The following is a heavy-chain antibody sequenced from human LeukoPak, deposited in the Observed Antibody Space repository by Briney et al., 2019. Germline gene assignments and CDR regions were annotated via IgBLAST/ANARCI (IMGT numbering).Heavy chain of an antibody. D-gene: IGHD6-13*01. CDR1: GGFFSGYY. Sequence: SETLSLTCAVYGGFFSGYYWSWIRQPPGKGLEWIGEINQSGSTNYNPSLKSRVTISIETSKNQFSLKLSSVTAADTAVYYCARGDPSSSWYSFGFDPWGQGTLVTVSS. CDR3: ARGDPSSSWYSFGFDP. J-gene: IGHJ5*02. V-gene: IGHV4-34*01. CDR2: INQSGST.